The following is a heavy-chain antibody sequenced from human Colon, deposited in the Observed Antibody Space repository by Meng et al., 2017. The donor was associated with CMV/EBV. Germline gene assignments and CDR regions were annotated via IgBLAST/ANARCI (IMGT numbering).Heavy chain of an antibody. D-gene: IGHD6-19*01. CDR3: AKLYDSGWVDY. CDR1: VVTVSSFA. V-gene: IGHV3-23*01. J-gene: IGHJ4*02. Sequence: SFSASVVTVSSFAMTWVRHAPGKGLEWVSAITGGGNTYYADSVKCRFTISRDNSKNTLYLQMNSLRAEDTAVYYCAKLYDSGWVDYWGQGTLVTVSS. CDR2: ITGGGNT.